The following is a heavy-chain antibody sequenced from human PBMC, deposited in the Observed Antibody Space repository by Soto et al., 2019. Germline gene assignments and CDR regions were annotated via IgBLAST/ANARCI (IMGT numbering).Heavy chain of an antibody. Sequence: GGSLRLSCEASGLTFRSYALSWVRQAPGKGLEWVSGISDTGSNPYYADSVKGRFTISRDNSKNTLSLQMKSLRADDTAMYYCAKAGGRVVDAYDPWGQGTLVTVSS. D-gene: IGHD3-3*01. CDR1: GLTFRSYA. V-gene: IGHV3-23*01. CDR2: ISDTGSNP. CDR3: AKAGGRVVDAYDP. J-gene: IGHJ5*02.